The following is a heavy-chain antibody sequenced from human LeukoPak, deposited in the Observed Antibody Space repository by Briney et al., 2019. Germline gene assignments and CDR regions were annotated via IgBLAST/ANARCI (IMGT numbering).Heavy chain of an antibody. Sequence: GGSLRLSCAASGFTFSSYAMSWVRQAPGKGLEWVSAIGGSGGSTYYADSVKGRFTISRDNSKNTLYLQMNSLRAEDTAVYYCAKALRVGAVDNWYFDLWGRGTLVTVSS. CDR3: AKALRVGAVDNWYFDL. CDR2: IGGSGGST. J-gene: IGHJ2*01. CDR1: GFTFSSYA. V-gene: IGHV3-23*01. D-gene: IGHD6-19*01.